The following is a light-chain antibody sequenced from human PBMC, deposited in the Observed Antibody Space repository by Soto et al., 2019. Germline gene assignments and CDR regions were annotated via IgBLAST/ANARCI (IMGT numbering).Light chain of an antibody. V-gene: IGLV2-8*01. J-gene: IGLJ1*01. CDR3: SSLADGDNYV. CDR2: VIT. Sequence: QSALTQPPSASGSPGQSVTISCTGTSSDVGGYNYLSWYQQHPGKAPKLLIYVITKRASGVPNRFSGSKSGNTASLTVSGLQAEDEADYYCSSLADGDNYVFGTGTKLTVL. CDR1: SSDVGGYNY.